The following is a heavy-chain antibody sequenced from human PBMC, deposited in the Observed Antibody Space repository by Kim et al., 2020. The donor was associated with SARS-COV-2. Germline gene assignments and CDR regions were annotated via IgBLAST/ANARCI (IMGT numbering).Heavy chain of an antibody. CDR2: ISYDGSNK. CDR1: GFTFSSYA. CDR3: SSGVPAELLMGV. D-gene: IGHD2-2*01. V-gene: IGHV3-30-3*01. J-gene: IGHJ6*02. Sequence: GGSLRLSCAASGFTFSSYAMHWVRQAPGKGLEWVAVISYDGSNKYYADSVKGRFTISRDNSKNTLYLQMNSLRAEDTAVYYCSSGVPAELLMGVWGQGTT.